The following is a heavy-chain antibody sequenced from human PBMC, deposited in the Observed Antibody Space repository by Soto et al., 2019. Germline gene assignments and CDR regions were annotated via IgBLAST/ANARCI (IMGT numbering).Heavy chain of an antibody. CDR2: FDPEDAET. CDR3: AAGVVPYGMDV. Sequence: RAPVKVSCKVSGYTLTELSMHWVRQPPGKGLEWMGGFDPEDAETIYARRFQGRVTMTEDTSADTAYMELSSLRSEDTAVYYCAAGVVPYGMDVWGQGTTVTVSS. CDR1: GYTLTELS. V-gene: IGHV1-24*01. J-gene: IGHJ6*02. D-gene: IGHD2-15*01.